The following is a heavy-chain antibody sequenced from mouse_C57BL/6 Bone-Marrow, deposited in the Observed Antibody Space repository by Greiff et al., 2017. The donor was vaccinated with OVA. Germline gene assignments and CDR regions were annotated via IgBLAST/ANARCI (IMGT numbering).Heavy chain of an antibody. CDR1: GYTFTSYW. CDR2: IDPSDSYT. Sequence: QVQLQQSGAELVMPGASVKLSCKASGYTFTSYWMHWVKQRPGQGLEWIGEIDPSDSYTNCNQKFKGKSTLTVDKSSSTAYMQLSSLTSEDSAVYYCARWGLYGNSAWFAYWGQGTLVTVSA. CDR3: ARWGLYGNSAWFAY. D-gene: IGHD2-1*01. J-gene: IGHJ3*01. V-gene: IGHV1-69*01.